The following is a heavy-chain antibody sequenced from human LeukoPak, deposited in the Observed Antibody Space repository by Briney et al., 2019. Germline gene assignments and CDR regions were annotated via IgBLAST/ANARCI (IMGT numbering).Heavy chain of an antibody. Sequence: PGRSLRLSCAASGFTFYDYAMHWVRQAPGKGLEWVSGISWNSGSIGYADSVKGRFTISRDNAKNYLYLQMNSLRAEDTALYYCAKGRNSGSPQGGYYYYGMDVWGQGTTVTVSS. CDR1: GFTFYDYA. CDR3: AKGRNSGSPQGGYYYYGMDV. V-gene: IGHV3-9*01. J-gene: IGHJ6*02. D-gene: IGHD5-12*01. CDR2: ISWNSGSI.